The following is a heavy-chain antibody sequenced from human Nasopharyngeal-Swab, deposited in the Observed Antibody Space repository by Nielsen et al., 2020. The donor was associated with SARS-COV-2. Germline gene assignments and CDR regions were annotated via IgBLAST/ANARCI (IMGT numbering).Heavy chain of an antibody. Sequence: GGSLRLSCAASGFTFSSYGMHWVRQAPGKGLEWVAVISYDGSNKYYADSVKGRFTISRDNSKNTLYLQMNSLRAEDTAVYYCAKGDLDYWGQGTPVTVSS. J-gene: IGHJ4*02. CDR1: GFTFSSYG. V-gene: IGHV3-30*18. D-gene: IGHD5-24*01. CDR3: AKGDLDY. CDR2: ISYDGSNK.